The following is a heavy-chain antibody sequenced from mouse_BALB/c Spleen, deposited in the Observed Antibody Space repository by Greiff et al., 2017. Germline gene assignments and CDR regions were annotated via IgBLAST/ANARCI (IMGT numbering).Heavy chain of an antibody. D-gene: IGHD2-4*01. CDR2: INPSTGYT. CDR3: ARSYDYEAWFAY. V-gene: IGHV1-7*01. CDR1: GYTFTSYW. Sequence: VQLQQSGAELAKPGASVKMSCKASGYTFTSYWMHWVKQRPGQGLEWIGYINPSTGYTEYNQKFKDKATLTADKSSSTAYMQLSSLTSEDSAVYYCARSYDYEAWFAYWGQGTLVTVSA. J-gene: IGHJ3*01.